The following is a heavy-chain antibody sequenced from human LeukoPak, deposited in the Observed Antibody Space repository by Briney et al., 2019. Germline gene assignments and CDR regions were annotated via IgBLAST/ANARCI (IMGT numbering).Heavy chain of an antibody. V-gene: IGHV3-30*03. CDR3: ASGAGDDRSGYYYAPFDY. CDR2: FSYDETNK. J-gene: IGHJ4*02. Sequence: GGSLRLSCAASGFTFSSHWTHWVRQAPGKGLEWVAVFSYDETNKYYADSVKGRFTISRDNSKNTLYLQMNSLGVEDTAVYYCASGAGDDRSGYYYAPFDYWGQGILVTVSS. CDR1: GFTFSSHW. D-gene: IGHD3-22*01.